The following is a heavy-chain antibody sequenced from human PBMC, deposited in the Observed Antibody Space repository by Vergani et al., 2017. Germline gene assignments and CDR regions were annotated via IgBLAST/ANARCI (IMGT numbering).Heavy chain of an antibody. D-gene: IGHD3-22*01. CDR1: GGTFSSYT. CDR3: ARNYYDSSGYYSYYYYYGMDV. J-gene: IGHJ6*02. CDR2: IIPILGTA. Sequence: QVQLVQSGAEVKKPGSSVKVSCKASGGTFSSYTISWVRQAPGQGLEWMGRIIPILGTANYAQKFQGRVTITADESTSTAYMELSSLRSEDTAVYYCARNYYDSSGYYSYYYYYGMDVWGQGP. V-gene: IGHV1-69*08.